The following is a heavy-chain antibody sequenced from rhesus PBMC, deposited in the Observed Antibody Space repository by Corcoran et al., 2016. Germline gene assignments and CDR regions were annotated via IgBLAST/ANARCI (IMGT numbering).Heavy chain of an antibody. CDR1: GGSISSSY. J-gene: IGHJ4*01. Sequence: QLQLQESGPGLVKPSETLSVTCAVSGGSISSSYWSWIRQAPGKGLEWIGYIYGSGSSTNYNPSLKSRVTLSVDTSKNQLSLKLSSVTAADTAVYYCARGGSCCDYRGQGVLVTVSS. V-gene: IGHV4-169*01. D-gene: IGHD1-44*02. CDR2: IYGSGSST. CDR3: ARGGSCCDY.